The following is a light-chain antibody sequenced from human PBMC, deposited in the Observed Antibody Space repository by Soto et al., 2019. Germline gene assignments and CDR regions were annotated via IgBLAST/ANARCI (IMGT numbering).Light chain of an antibody. CDR1: SSDVGNYNY. CDR2: DVS. Sequence: QSVLTQPASMSGSPGQSIAISCTGTSSDVGNYNYVSWYQQYPGKAPRVLIYDVSKLPSGVSDRVSGSKSGNTASLTISGLQAEDDTDYDSNSYTISSTADFGSATKVT. V-gene: IGLV2-14*03. CDR3: NSYTISSTAD. J-gene: IGLJ1*01.